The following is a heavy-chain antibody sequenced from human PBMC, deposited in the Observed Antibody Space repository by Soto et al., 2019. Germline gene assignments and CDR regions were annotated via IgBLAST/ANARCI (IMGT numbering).Heavy chain of an antibody. Sequence: GSVKVCFKASGYTFTSYYIHLLRQAPGQGLEWMGVLNPTGGSTTYAQNFQGRVTMTRDTSTSTVHVELSSLRSGDTAVYYCARVSPVTRYYYYYGMDVWGQGTTVTV. J-gene: IGHJ6*02. V-gene: IGHV1-46*01. D-gene: IGHD4-4*01. CDR3: ARVSPVTRYYYYYGMDV. CDR1: GYTFTSYY. CDR2: LNPTGGST.